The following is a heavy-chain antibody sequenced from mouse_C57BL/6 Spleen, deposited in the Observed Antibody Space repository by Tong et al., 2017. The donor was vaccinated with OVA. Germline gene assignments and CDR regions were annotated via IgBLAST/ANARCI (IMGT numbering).Heavy chain of an antibody. Sequence: EVQLQESGGGLVKPGGSLKLSCAASGFAFSSYDMSWVRQTPEKRLEWVAYISSGGGSTYYPDTVKGRFTISRDNAKNTLYLQMSSLKSEDTALYYCARLRIYYGSYYFDYWGQGTTLTVSS. D-gene: IGHD1-2*01. V-gene: IGHV5-12-1*01. CDR3: ARLRIYYGSYYFDY. J-gene: IGHJ2*01. CDR2: ISSGGGST. CDR1: GFAFSSYD.